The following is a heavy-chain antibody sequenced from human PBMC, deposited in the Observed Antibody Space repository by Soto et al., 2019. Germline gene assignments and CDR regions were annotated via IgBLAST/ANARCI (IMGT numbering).Heavy chain of an antibody. CDR1: GYAFTSYS. V-gene: IGHV1-46*01. Sequence: ASVKVSCKASGYAFTSYSMHWVRQAPGQGLEWMGIINPSSGRTSYAQNFQGRVTMTSDTSTSIVYMEMSSLKSEDTAVYYCARDHNFGFILYAMDVWGQGTTVTVSS. D-gene: IGHD2-15*01. CDR3: ARDHNFGFILYAMDV. J-gene: IGHJ6*02. CDR2: INPSSGRT.